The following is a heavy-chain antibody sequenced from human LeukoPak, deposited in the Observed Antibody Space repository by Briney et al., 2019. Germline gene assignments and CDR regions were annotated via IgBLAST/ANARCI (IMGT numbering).Heavy chain of an antibody. Sequence: GGSLRLSCAASGFTFSSYSMNWVRLAPGRGLGWVSYISSSSRTIYYADSVKGRFTISRDNSKNTLYLQMNSLRAEDTAVYYCAKDLPDIVVVPGAMVPASAADYWGQGTLVTVSS. CDR1: GFTFSSYS. CDR3: AKDLPDIVVVPGAMVPASAADY. V-gene: IGHV3-48*01. D-gene: IGHD2-2*01. J-gene: IGHJ4*02. CDR2: ISSSSRTI.